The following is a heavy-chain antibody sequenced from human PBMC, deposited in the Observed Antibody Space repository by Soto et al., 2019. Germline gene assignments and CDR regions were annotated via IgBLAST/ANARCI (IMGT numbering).Heavy chain of an antibody. Sequence: ASVKVSCKASGYTFTGYYMHWVRQAPGQGLEWMGWINPNSGGTNYAQKFQGWVTMTRDTSISTAYMELSRLRSDDTAVYYCARDRRVVATYGGVYYYYYYMDVWGKGTTVTVSS. V-gene: IGHV1-2*04. D-gene: IGHD2-15*01. CDR3: ARDRRVVATYGGVYYYYYYMDV. CDR2: INPNSGGT. J-gene: IGHJ6*03. CDR1: GYTFTGYY.